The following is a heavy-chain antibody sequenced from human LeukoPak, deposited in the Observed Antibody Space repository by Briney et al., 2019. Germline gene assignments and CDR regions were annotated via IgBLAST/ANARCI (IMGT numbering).Heavy chain of an antibody. V-gene: IGHV1-69*06. Sequence: ASVKVSCKASGGTFSIYAISLVRQAPGQGLEWMGGIIPSFGTEKYAQKFQGRGTITADKSKSTAYMELRSLRSEDTAVYYCARDEDCGDVEYLQHWGKGTLVTVS. J-gene: IGHJ1*01. CDR3: ARDEDCGDVEYLQH. CDR1: GGTFSIYA. CDR2: IIPSFGTE. D-gene: IGHD4-17*01.